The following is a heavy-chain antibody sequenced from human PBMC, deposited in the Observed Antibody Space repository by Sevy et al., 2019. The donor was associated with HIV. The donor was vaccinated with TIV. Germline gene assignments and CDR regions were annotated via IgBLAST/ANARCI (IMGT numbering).Heavy chain of an antibody. D-gene: IGHD6-6*01. V-gene: IGHV2-5*02. CDR2: IYWDDDK. J-gene: IGHJ2*01. CDR3: AHRALEYSSLWWYFDL. CDR1: GFSLSTSGVG. Sequence: SGPTLVKPTQTLTLTCTFSGFSLSTSGVGVGWIRQPPGKALEWLALIYWDDDKRYSPSLKSRLTITKDTSKNQVVLTMTNMDPVETATYYCAHRALEYSSLWWYFDLWGRGTLVTVSS.